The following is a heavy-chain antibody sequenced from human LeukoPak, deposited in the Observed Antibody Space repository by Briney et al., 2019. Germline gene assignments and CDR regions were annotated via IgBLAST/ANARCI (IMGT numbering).Heavy chain of an antibody. V-gene: IGHV3-48*01. J-gene: IGHJ4*02. CDR2: ISSSSSTI. D-gene: IGHD6-13*01. CDR3: VTAAATGGFDY. Sequence: GGSLTLSCAASGFTFSSYSMNWVRQAPGKGLEWVSYISSSSSTIYYADSVKGRFTISRDNAKNSLYLQMNSLRAEDTAVYYCVTAAATGGFDYWGQGTLVTVSS. CDR1: GFTFSSYS.